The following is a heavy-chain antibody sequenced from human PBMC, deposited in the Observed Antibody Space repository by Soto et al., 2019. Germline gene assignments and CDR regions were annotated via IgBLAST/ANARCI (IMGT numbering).Heavy chain of an antibody. CDR3: ARDGSAYYDILTDDYYYYGMDV. CDR2: IYYSGST. Sequence: SETLSLTCTVTGDSISSRSYYWGWIRQPPGKGLEWIGSIYYSGSTYNNPSLRSRVTMSVDTSKNQFSLKLSSVTAADTAVYYCARDGSAYYDILTDDYYYYGMDVWGQGTTVTVS. J-gene: IGHJ6*02. V-gene: IGHV4-39*07. CDR1: GDSISSRSYY. D-gene: IGHD3-9*01.